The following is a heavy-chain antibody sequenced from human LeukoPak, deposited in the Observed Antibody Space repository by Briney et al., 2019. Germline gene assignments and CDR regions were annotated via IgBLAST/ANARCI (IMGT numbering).Heavy chain of an antibody. CDR3: AKDPPIGFGELGGY. V-gene: IGHV3-23*01. Sequence: GGSLRLSCAASGFTFSSYAMSLVRQAPGKGLEWVSAISGSGGSTYYADSVKGRFTISRDNSKNTLYLQMNSLRAEDTAVYYCAKDPPIGFGELGGYWGQGTLVTVSS. D-gene: IGHD3-10*01. J-gene: IGHJ4*02. CDR2: ISGSGGST. CDR1: GFTFSSYA.